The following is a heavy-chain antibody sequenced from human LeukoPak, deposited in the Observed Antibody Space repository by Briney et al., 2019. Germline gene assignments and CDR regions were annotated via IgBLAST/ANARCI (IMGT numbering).Heavy chain of an antibody. CDR2: ISSSSSYI. CDR1: GFTFSSYS. V-gene: IGHV3-21*01. CDR3: AREFWSGYSHYYYYMDV. Sequence: PGGSLRLSCAASGFTFSSYSMNWVRQAPGKGLEWVSSISSSSSYIYYADSVKGRFTISGDNAKNSLYLQMNSLRAEDTAVYYCAREFWSGYSHYYYYMDVWGKGTTVTVSS. D-gene: IGHD3-3*01. J-gene: IGHJ6*03.